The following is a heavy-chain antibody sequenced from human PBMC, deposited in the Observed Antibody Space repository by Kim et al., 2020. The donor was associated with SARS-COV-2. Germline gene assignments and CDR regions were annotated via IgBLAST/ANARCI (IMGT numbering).Heavy chain of an antibody. CDR3: ARGIYSSSWFIFDY. D-gene: IGHD6-13*01. J-gene: IGHJ4*02. V-gene: IGHV7-4-1*02. Sequence: AQGFTGRFVFSLDTSVSTAYLQISSLMAEDTAVYYCARGIYSSSWFIFDYWGQGTLVTVSS.